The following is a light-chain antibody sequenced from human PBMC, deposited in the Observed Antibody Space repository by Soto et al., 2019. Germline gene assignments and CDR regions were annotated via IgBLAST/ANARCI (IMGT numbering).Light chain of an antibody. V-gene: IGKV1-5*01. J-gene: IGKJ2*01. CDR2: DAS. Sequence: DIKMNPSPSTLSASVGDRVTITCRASQSISSWLAWYQQKPGKAPKPLIYDASSLESGVPSRFSGSGAGTEFTLTISSLQPDDFATYYCQQYNSYSPSYTVGQGTKLEIK. CDR3: QQYNSYSPSYT. CDR1: QSISSW.